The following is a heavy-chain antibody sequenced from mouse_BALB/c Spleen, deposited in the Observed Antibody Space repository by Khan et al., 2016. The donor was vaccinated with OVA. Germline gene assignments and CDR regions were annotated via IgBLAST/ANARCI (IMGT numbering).Heavy chain of an antibody. Sequence: EVELVESGGGLVQPGGSLKLSCATSGFTFSDYYMYWFRKTPEKRREGVAYISNGGGNTYYPDTVKGRFTISRDNAKKNRYIQMIRLRSEDTALYYCARHGYGKGDAMDYWGQGTSVTVSS. J-gene: IGHJ4*01. D-gene: IGHD2-10*02. CDR1: GFTFSDYY. CDR2: ISNGGGNT. V-gene: IGHV5-12*02. CDR3: ARHGYGKGDAMDY.